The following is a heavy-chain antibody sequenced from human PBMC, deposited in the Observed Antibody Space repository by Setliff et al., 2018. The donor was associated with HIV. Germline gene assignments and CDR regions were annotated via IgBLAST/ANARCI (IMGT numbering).Heavy chain of an antibody. V-gene: IGHV4-4*08. CDR1: GGSISSYY. CDR2: IYTSGST. Sequence: PSETLSLTCTVSGGSISSYYWSWIRQPPGKGLEWIGYIYTSGSTNYNPSLKSRVTISVDTSKNQFSLKLSSVTAADTAVYYCAREDRAVASAFDIWGQGTMVTVSS. J-gene: IGHJ3*02. D-gene: IGHD6-19*01. CDR3: AREDRAVASAFDI.